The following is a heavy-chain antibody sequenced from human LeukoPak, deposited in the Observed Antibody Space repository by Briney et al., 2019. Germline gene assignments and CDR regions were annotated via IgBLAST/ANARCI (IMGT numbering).Heavy chain of an antibody. CDR3: ASAAQTLGYCSGGSCYSSRPSDY. CDR2: IYYSGST. D-gene: IGHD2-15*01. J-gene: IGHJ4*02. Sequence: SETLSLTCTVSGGSISSSSYYWGWIRQPPGKGLEWIGSIYYSGSTYYNPSLKSRVTISVDTSKNQFPLKLSSVTAADTAVYYCASAAQTLGYCSGGSCYSSRPSDYWGQGTLVTVSS. CDR1: GGSISSSSYY. V-gene: IGHV4-39*01.